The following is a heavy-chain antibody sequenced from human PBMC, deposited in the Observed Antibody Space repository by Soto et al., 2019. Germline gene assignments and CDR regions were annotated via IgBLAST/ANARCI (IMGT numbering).Heavy chain of an antibody. J-gene: IGHJ6*02. V-gene: IGHV3-33*01. CDR2: IWYDGSNK. D-gene: IGHD3-10*01. CDR3: ARDLFRVRGVITTIDYYYGMDV. CDR1: GFTFSSYG. Sequence: PGGSLRLSCAASGFTFSSYGMHWVRQAPGKGLEWVAVIWYDGSNKYYADSVKGRFTISRDNSKNTLYLQMNSLRAEDTAVYYCARDLFRVRGVITTIDYYYGMDVWGQGTTVTVSS.